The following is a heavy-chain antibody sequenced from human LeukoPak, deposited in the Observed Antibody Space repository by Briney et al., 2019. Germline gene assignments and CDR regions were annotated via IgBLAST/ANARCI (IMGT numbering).Heavy chain of an antibody. CDR3: ARGRWLVRGSFDY. V-gene: IGHV4-59*01. CDR2: IYYSGST. D-gene: IGHD6-19*01. CDR1: GGSISSYY. J-gene: IGHJ4*02. Sequence: SETLSLTCTVSGGSISSYYWSWIRQPPGKGLEWIGYIYYSGSTNYNPSLKSRVTISVDTSKNQFSLKLSSVTAADTAVYYCARGRWLVRGSFDYWGQGTLVTVSS.